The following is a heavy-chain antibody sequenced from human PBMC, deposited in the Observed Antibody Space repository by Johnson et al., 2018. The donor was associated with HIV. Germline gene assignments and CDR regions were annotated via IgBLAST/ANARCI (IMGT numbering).Heavy chain of an antibody. Sequence: QVQLVESGGGVVQPGRSLRLSCAASGFTFSRYGMHWVRQAPGKGLEWVLVISYDGSNNGVSTFYADSVKGRFTVSRDNSKNTLYLEMNSLRAEDTAKYYCAKDRTGTNWGSGDDAFDLWGQGTVVTVSS. J-gene: IGHJ3*01. V-gene: IGHV3-30*18. CDR3: AKDRTGTNWGSGDDAFDL. CDR2: ISYDGSNNGVST. CDR1: GFTFSRYG. D-gene: IGHD7-27*01.